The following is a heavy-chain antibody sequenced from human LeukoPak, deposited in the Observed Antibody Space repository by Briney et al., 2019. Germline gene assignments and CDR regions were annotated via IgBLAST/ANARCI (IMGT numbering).Heavy chain of an antibody. V-gene: IGHV3-11*01. Sequence: GGSLRLSCAASGFTFNDYYMSWIRQAPGKGLEWVSYISSSGSTIYYADSVKGRFTISRDNAKNSLYLQMNSLRAEDTAVYYCARDLGITMVRGVNDYWGQGTLVTVSS. CDR2: ISSSGSTI. CDR3: ARDLGITMVRGVNDY. D-gene: IGHD3-10*01. CDR1: GFTFNDYY. J-gene: IGHJ4*02.